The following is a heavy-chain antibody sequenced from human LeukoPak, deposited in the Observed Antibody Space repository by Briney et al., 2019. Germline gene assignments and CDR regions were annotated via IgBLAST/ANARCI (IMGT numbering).Heavy chain of an antibody. Sequence: GASVKVSCKASGYTXNGYYIHWVRQAPGQGLEWMGWINPNSGGTHYAQKFQGTVTMTRDTSISTAYMELSRLRSDDTAIYYCARRYTNSWYDTDYWGQGTLVTVSS. D-gene: IGHD6-13*01. J-gene: IGHJ4*02. V-gene: IGHV1-2*02. CDR2: INPNSGGT. CDR1: GYTXNGYY. CDR3: ARRYTNSWYDTDY.